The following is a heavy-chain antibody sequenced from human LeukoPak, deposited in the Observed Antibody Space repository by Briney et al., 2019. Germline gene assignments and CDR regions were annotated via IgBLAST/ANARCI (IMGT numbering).Heavy chain of an antibody. J-gene: IGHJ4*02. Sequence: ASVKVSCKASGYTFTSYGISWVRQAPGQGLEWMGWFSAYNGNTNYAQKLQGRVTMTTDTSTSTAYMELRSLRSDDTAVYYCARGAADPIAAAGKHFDYWGQGTLVTVSS. V-gene: IGHV1-18*01. CDR2: FSAYNGNT. CDR1: GYTFTSYG. D-gene: IGHD6-13*01. CDR3: ARGAADPIAAAGKHFDY.